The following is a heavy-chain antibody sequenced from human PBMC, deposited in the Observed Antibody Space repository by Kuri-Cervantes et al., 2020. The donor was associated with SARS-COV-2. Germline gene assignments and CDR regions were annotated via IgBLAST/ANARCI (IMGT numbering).Heavy chain of an antibody. J-gene: IGHJ3*02. CDR3: AGEYSSLAMDAFDI. Sequence: SETLSLTCTVSGGSISSSSYYWGWIRQPPGKGLEWIGSIYYSGSTYYNPSLKSRVTISVDMSKNQFSLKLSSVTAADTAVYYCAGEYSSLAMDAFDIWGQGTMVTVSS. CDR2: IYYSGST. CDR1: GGSISSSSYY. D-gene: IGHD6-6*01. V-gene: IGHV4-39*01.